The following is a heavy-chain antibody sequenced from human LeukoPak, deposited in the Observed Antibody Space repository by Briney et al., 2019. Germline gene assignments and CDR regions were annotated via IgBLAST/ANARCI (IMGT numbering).Heavy chain of an antibody. CDR1: GFTFSSYD. J-gene: IGHJ4*02. D-gene: IGHD3-22*01. V-gene: IGHV3-23*01. Sequence: GASLRLSCAASGFTFSSYDVSWVRQAPGKGLEWVSTFSGSDRSAYSADSVKRRFIISRDNSKNTLYLQMNSLRAEDTAVYYCAKDSKAFYDSSGSFDYWGQGTLVTVSS. CDR3: AKDSKAFYDSSGSFDY. CDR2: FSGSDRSA.